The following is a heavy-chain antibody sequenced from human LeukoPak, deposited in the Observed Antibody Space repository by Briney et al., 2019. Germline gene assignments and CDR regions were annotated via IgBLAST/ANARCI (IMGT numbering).Heavy chain of an antibody. CDR3: VREGEGPLSKDFDY. D-gene: IGHD2/OR15-2a*01. CDR2: IGPHSTFT. J-gene: IGHJ4*02. V-gene: IGHV1-2*02. CDR1: GFTFTDHY. Sequence: GASVNVSCKSSGFTFTDHYIHWVRQGPGQGLEGMGYIGPHSTFTSSPQEFQGRVTMTRDASMSTAYMELTRLTSDDTAVYYCVREGEGPLSKDFDYWGQGTLVTVSS.